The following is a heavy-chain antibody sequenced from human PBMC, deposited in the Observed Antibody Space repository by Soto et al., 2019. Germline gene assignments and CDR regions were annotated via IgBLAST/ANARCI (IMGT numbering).Heavy chain of an antibody. CDR1: GGSISSYY. CDR2: IYYSGST. D-gene: IGHD7-27*01. J-gene: IGHJ6*02. Sequence: SETLSLTCTVSGGSISSYYWSWIRQPPGKGLEWIGYIYYSGSTNYNPSLKSRVTISVDTSKNQFSLKLSSVTAADTAVYYCARLKGNWGSGYYYVTAVWGQGTTVTVSS. V-gene: IGHV4-59*01. CDR3: ARLKGNWGSGYYYVTAV.